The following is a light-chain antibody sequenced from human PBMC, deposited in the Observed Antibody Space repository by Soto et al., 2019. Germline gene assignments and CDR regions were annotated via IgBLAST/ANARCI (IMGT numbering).Light chain of an antibody. J-gene: IGKJ2*01. CDR3: QQYNDFSRT. CDR2: KAS. Sequence: DIQMTQSPSTLSASVGDRVTITCLASQSISTWLAWYQQKPGTAPKLLIYKASSLESGVPSRFSGSGSGTEFTLTISSLQPDDFATYYCQQYNDFSRTFGQGTKLEIK. V-gene: IGKV1-5*03. CDR1: QSISTW.